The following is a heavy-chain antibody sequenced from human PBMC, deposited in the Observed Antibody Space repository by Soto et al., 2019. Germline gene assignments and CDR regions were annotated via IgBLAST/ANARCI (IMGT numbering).Heavy chain of an antibody. J-gene: IGHJ4*02. D-gene: IGHD3-22*01. V-gene: IGHV3-23*01. Sequence: GGSLRLRCAASGFTFTRDAIGWARQAPGKWLEWFSAISGSGGSTYYADSVKSRFTISRDNSKNTLYLQMNSLRAEDTAVYYCARKNNYRGDYYSSGYYAPFDDWGQGALLTVYS. CDR1: GFTFTRDA. CDR3: ARKNNYRGDYYSSGYYAPFDD. CDR2: ISGSGGST.